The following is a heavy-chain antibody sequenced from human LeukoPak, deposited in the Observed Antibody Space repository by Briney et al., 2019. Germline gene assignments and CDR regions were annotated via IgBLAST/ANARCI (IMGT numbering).Heavy chain of an antibody. D-gene: IGHD2-2*01. CDR2: INPKTGGT. Sequence: ASVKVSCKASGYSLTAYYVHWVRQAPGQGPEWMGWINPKTGGTKYANNFQGRVTMTRDTSISTAYMELNRLKSDDTAVYYCARGGRTTSCCDDSFPMWGQGTMVTVSS. J-gene: IGHJ3*02. CDR3: ARGGRTTSCCDDSFPM. CDR1: GYSLTAYY. V-gene: IGHV1-2*02.